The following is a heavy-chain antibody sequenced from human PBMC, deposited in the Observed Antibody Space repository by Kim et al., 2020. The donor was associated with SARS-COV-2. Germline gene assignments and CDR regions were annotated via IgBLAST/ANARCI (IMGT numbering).Heavy chain of an antibody. V-gene: IGHV4-39*01. Sequence: SETLSLTCTVSGGSISSSSYYWGWIRQPPGKGLEWIGSIYYSGSTYYNPSLKSRVTISVDTSKNQFSLKLSSVTAADTAVYYCARTSRLAKIDYWGQGTLVTVSS. J-gene: IGHJ4*02. CDR1: GGSISSSSYY. D-gene: IGHD6-25*01. CDR3: ARTSRLAKIDY. CDR2: IYYSGST.